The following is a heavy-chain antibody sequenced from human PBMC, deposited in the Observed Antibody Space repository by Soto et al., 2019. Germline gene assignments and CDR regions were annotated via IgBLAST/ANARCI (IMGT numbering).Heavy chain of an antibody. CDR3: ARKGACYYYGMDV. D-gene: IGHD3-16*01. Sequence: SETLSLTCTVSGGSISSYYWSWIRQPPGKGLEWIGYIYYSGSTNYNPSLKSRVTISVDTSKNQFSLKVSSVTAADTAVYYCARKGACYYYGMDVWGQGTTVTVSS. J-gene: IGHJ6*02. CDR2: IYYSGST. V-gene: IGHV4-59*01. CDR1: GGSISSYY.